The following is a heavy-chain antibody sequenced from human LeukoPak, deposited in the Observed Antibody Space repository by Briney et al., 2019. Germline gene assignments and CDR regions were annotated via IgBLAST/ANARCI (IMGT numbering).Heavy chain of an antibody. J-gene: IGHJ4*02. CDR2: IYTSGSI. CDR3: ARDGDYHYFDY. D-gene: IGHD4-17*01. Sequence: TSETLSLPCTVSGGSISRYYCSWLRQPAGKGLEWIGRIYTSGSINCNPSLKSRVTMSVDTSRNHFSLKLSSATAADTAVYYCARDGDYHYFDYWGQGTLVTVSS. V-gene: IGHV4-4*07. CDR1: GGSISRYY.